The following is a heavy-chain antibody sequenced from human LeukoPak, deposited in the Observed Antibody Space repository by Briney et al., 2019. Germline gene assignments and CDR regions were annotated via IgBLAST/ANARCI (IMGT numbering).Heavy chain of an antibody. D-gene: IGHD3-10*01. V-gene: IGHV3-23*01. Sequence: GGSLRLSCAASGFTFSSYSMNWVRQAPGKGLEWVSAISGSGGSTYYADSVKGRFTISRDNSKNTLYLQMNSLRAEDTAVYYCAKGMRGRRYFDYWGQGTLVTVSS. CDR3: AKGMRGRRYFDY. CDR2: ISGSGGST. CDR1: GFTFSSYS. J-gene: IGHJ4*02.